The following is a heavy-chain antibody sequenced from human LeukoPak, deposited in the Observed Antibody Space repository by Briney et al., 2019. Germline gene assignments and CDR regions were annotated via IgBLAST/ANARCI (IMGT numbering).Heavy chain of an antibody. D-gene: IGHD7-27*01. CDR1: EFTFSSYW. CDR2: IKFDGSEK. V-gene: IGHV3-7*05. Sequence: GGSLRLSRAASEFTFSSYWMSWVRQAPGKGLEWVANIKFDGSEKYYEDSVKGRFTVSRDNAKNSLYLQMSSLRAEDTAVYYCARDDGGEANWGSIDYWGQGTLVTVSS. CDR3: ARDDGGEANWGSIDY. J-gene: IGHJ4*02.